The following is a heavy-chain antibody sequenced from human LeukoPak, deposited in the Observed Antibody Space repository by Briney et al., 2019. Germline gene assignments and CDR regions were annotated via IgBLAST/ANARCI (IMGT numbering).Heavy chain of an antibody. D-gene: IGHD6-19*01. Sequence: GGSLRLSCAASGFIVSSHYMNWVRQAPGKGLEWVSIIYSGGSTYYADYVKGRFIISRDNSKNTLYLHMNTLRAEDTAVYYCAKDPYSSGWYGHFQHWGQGTLATVSS. V-gene: IGHV3-53*01. J-gene: IGHJ1*01. CDR2: IYSGGST. CDR3: AKDPYSSGWYGHFQH. CDR1: GFIVSSHY.